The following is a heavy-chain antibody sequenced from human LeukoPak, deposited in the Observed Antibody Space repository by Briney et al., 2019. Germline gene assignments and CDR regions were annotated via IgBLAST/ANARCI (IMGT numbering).Heavy chain of an antibody. CDR2: INAGNGNT. CDR1: GYTFTSYA. Sequence: GASVKVSCKASGYTFTSYAMHWVRQAPGQRLEWMGWINAGNGNTKYSQKFQGRVTMTRNTSISTAYMELSSLRSEDTAVYYCARGGGGVVVTAISEFGYWGQGTLVTVSS. D-gene: IGHD2-21*02. V-gene: IGHV1-3*01. CDR3: ARGGGGVVVTAISEFGY. J-gene: IGHJ4*02.